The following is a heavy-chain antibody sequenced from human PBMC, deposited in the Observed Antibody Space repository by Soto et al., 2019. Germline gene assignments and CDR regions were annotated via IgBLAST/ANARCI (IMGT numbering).Heavy chain of an antibody. D-gene: IGHD2-15*01. V-gene: IGHV1-69*01. CDR2: IIPIFGTA. J-gene: IGHJ4*02. CDR1: GGTFSSYA. CDR3: ARGWQRGNYFDY. Sequence: QVQLVQSGAEVKKPGSSVKVSCKASGGTFSSYAISWVRQAPGRGLEWMGGIIPIFGTANYAQKFQGRVTITADESTRTAYMELSSLRSEDTAVYSCARGWQRGNYFDYWGQGTLVTVSS.